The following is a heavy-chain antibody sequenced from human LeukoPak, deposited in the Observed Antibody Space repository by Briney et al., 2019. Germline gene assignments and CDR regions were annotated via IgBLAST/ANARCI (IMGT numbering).Heavy chain of an antibody. V-gene: IGHV4-39*07. D-gene: IGHD6-19*01. Sequence: SETLSLTCTVSGGSISSSSYYWGWIRQPPGKGLEWIGNIYYSGNTYYNSSLKSRVTMSLDTSKKHFSLKLSSVTAADTAVYYCVRGHLVGGWFKYDAFDIWGQGTMVSVSS. J-gene: IGHJ3*02. CDR1: GGSISSSSYY. CDR2: IYYSGNT. CDR3: VRGHLVGGWFKYDAFDI.